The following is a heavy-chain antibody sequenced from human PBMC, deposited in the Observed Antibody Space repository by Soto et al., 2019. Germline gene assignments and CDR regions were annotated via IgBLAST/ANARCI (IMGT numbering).Heavy chain of an antibody. D-gene: IGHD6-13*01. Sequence: VQLVESGGGLVQPGGSLRLSCAASGFTFNNFAMHWVRQAPGKGLEWVAVISYDGGDKYYADSVKGRFTISRDNSKNTLYLQMNGLRAEDTAVYYCARDLSTGAADYYFDYWGQGALVTVSS. V-gene: IGHV3-30*03. J-gene: IGHJ4*02. CDR1: GFTFNNFA. CDR2: ISYDGGDK. CDR3: ARDLSTGAADYYFDY.